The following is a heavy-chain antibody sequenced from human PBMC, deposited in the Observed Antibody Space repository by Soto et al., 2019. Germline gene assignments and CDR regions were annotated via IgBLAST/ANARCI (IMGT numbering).Heavy chain of an antibody. Sequence: PSETLSLTCTVSGGSVSSGSYYWSWIRQPPGKGLEWIGYIYYSGSTNYNPSLKSRVTISVDTSKNQFSLKLSSVTAADTAVYYCARGSLLRGFDYWGQGTLVTVSS. J-gene: IGHJ4*02. CDR2: IYYSGST. V-gene: IGHV4-61*01. D-gene: IGHD2-15*01. CDR3: ARGSLLRGFDY. CDR1: GGSVSSGSYY.